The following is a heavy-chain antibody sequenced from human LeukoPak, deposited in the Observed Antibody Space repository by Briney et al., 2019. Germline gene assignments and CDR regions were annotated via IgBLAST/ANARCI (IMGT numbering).Heavy chain of an antibody. D-gene: IGHD1-26*01. CDR3: AGGSYYGLDY. CDR2: ISYDGSNK. J-gene: IGHJ4*02. V-gene: IGHV3-30-3*01. CDR1: GFTFSSYA. Sequence: GGSLRLSCAAPGFTFSSYAMHWVRQAPGKGLEWVAVISYDGSNKYYADSVKGRFTISRDNSKNTLYLQMNSLRAEDTAVYYCAGGSYYGLDYWGQGTLVTVSS.